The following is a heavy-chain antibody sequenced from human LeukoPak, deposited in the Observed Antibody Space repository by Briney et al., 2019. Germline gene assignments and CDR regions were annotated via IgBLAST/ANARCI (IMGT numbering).Heavy chain of an antibody. J-gene: IGHJ6*03. Sequence: SETLSLTCTVSGGSIRSHYWSWIRQPPGKGLEWIGYIYYSGSTNYNPSLKSRVTISVDTSKNQISLKMSSVTAADTDVYYCARAVGTTIFNYYYYYYMDVWGKGTTVTVSS. CDR3: ARAVGTTIFNYYYYYYMDV. CDR2: IYYSGST. V-gene: IGHV4-59*11. CDR1: GGSIRSHY. D-gene: IGHD1-26*01.